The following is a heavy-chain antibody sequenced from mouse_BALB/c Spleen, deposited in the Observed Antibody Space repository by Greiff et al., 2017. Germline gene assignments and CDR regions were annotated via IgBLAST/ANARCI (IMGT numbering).Heavy chain of an antibody. CDR1: GFTFSDYY. Sequence: EVQLVESGGGLVKPGGSLKLSCAASGFTFSDYYMYWVRQTPEKRLEWVATISDGGSYTYYPDSVKGRFTISRDNAKNNLYLQMSSLKSEDTAMYYCARGTAYYAMDYWGQGTSVTVSS. CDR3: ARGTAYYAMDY. J-gene: IGHJ4*01. V-gene: IGHV5-4*02. D-gene: IGHD1-2*01. CDR2: ISDGGSYT.